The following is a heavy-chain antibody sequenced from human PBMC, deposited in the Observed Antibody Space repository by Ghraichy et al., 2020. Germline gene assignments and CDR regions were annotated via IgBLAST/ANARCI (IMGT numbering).Heavy chain of an antibody. D-gene: IGHD5-12*01. CDR3: TRLSGLDYYYYPGMDV. CDR1: GDSISRSSFY. Sequence: SETLSLTCAVSGDSISRSSFYWGWIRQPPEKGLEWIGSISYSGSTFYNPSLKSRVTISVDTSMNQFSLRLSSVTAADTAVYYCTRLSGLDYYYYPGMDVWGRGTTVTVSS. V-gene: IGHV4-39*01. CDR2: ISYSGST. J-gene: IGHJ6*02.